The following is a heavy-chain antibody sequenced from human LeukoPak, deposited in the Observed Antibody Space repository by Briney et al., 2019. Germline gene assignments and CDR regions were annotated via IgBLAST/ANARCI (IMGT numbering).Heavy chain of an antibody. J-gene: IGHJ2*01. V-gene: IGHV1-69*04. D-gene: IGHD6-13*01. Sequence: EASVKVSCKTSGGTFSSYGISWVRQAPGQGLEWMGRIIPMLGITNYAQKFQGRVTITADTSTSTVYMELSSLRSEDTAVYYCARDLMGAAGPYWYFDLWGRGTLVTVSS. CDR3: ARDLMGAAGPYWYFDL. CDR1: GGTFSSYG. CDR2: IIPMLGIT.